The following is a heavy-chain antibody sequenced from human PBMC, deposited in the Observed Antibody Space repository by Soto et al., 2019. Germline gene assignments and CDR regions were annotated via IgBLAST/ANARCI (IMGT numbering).Heavy chain of an antibody. CDR3: VRDVGIATLYGMDV. J-gene: IGHJ6*02. Sequence: GGSLRLSCAASGFTLSNYWMTWVRQAPGKGLEWVANINKDGSQKNYVDSVKGRFTIARDNGQNSLSLQINSLRVEDTAVYYCVRDVGIATLYGMDVWGQGTTVTVSS. V-gene: IGHV3-7*03. CDR2: INKDGSQK. CDR1: GFTLSNYW. D-gene: IGHD6-13*01.